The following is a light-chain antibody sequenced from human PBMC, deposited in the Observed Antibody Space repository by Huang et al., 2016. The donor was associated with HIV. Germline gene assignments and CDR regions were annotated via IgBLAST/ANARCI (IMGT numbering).Light chain of an antibody. CDR2: GTS. CDR1: QSVDSGY. CDR3: HQYGSSRAT. Sequence: VLTQSSGSLSLSPGDRVTLSSRASQSVDSGYRAWYHQRPGQSPRLLVDGTSSRASGIPSRFSGSGSGGDFSLNISRLESEDFGVYYCHQYGSSRATVGQGTKVDI. J-gene: IGKJ2*01. V-gene: IGKV3-20*01.